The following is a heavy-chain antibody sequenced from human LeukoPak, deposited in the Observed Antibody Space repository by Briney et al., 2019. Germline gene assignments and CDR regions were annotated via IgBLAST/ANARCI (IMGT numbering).Heavy chain of an antibody. CDR1: GFNFHNFA. V-gene: IGHV3-30*04. J-gene: IGHJ4*02. D-gene: IGHD2-2*01. Sequence: ERSLRLSCEASGFNFHNFAMHWVRQAPGKGLEWLAVISNDERNKYYSDSVKGRFTISRDNSKNTLYLQMNSLRAEDTAVYYCARESDGEVVPAAVDYWGQGTLVTVSS. CDR3: ARESDGEVVPAAVDY. CDR2: ISNDERNK.